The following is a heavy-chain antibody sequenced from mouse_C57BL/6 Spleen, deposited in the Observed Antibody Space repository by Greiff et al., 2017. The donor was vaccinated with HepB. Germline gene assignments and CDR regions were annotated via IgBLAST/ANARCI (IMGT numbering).Heavy chain of an antibody. J-gene: IGHJ2*01. Sequence: QVQLQQSGAELVKPGASVKLSCKASGYTFTSYWMQWVKQRPGQGLEWIGEIDPSDSYTNYNQKFKGKATLTVDTSSSTAYMQLSSLTSEDSAVYYCARLGISYFDYWGQGTTLTVSS. CDR2: IDPSDSYT. CDR1: GYTFTSYW. CDR3: ARLGISYFDY. V-gene: IGHV1-50*01. D-gene: IGHD2-4*01.